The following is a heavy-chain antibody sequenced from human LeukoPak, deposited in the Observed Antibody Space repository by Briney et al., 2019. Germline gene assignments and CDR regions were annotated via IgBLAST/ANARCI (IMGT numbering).Heavy chain of an antibody. V-gene: IGHV4-59*01. CDR3: ARAQSLLYYGSGSYISYYYFDY. Sequence: SETLSLTCTVSGGSISSYYWSWIRQPPGKGLEWIGYIYYSGSTNYNPSLKSRVTISVDTSKNQFSLKLSSVTAADTAVYYCARAQSLLYYGSGSYISYYYFDYWGQGTLVTVSS. CDR2: IYYSGST. CDR1: GGSISSYY. D-gene: IGHD3-10*01. J-gene: IGHJ4*02.